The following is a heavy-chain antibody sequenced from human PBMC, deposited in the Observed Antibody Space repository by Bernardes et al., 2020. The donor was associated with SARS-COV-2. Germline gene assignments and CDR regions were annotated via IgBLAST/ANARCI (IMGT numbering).Heavy chain of an antibody. CDR3: AGSSCGIDCYIGGLRSWDYGMDV. CDR2: INHSGSS. CDR1: GGSFSSHY. D-gene: IGHD2-21*01. J-gene: IGHJ6*02. Sequence: SETLSLTCAVFGGSFSSHYWTWIRQPPGRGLEWVGEINHSGSSTYNPSLKSRVTMSVDTSKMHFSLKLSSVTAADTAVYYCAGSSCGIDCYIGGLRSWDYGMDVWGQRTTVIVSS. V-gene: IGHV4-34*01.